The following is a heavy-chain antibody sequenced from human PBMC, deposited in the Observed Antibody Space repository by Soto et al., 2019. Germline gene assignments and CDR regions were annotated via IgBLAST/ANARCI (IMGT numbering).Heavy chain of an antibody. CDR2: INPKSGGT. Sequence: GASVKVSCKASGYSFTDYHIHWVRQAPGQGLEWLGRINPKSGGTSTAQKFQGWVTMTRGRSIGTVYMELTRLRSDDTAVYFCARGHSTDCSNGVCSFFYNHEMDVWGQGTTVTVSS. CDR3: ARGHSTDCSNGVCSFFYNHEMDV. V-gene: IGHV1-2*04. CDR1: GYSFTDYH. D-gene: IGHD2-8*01. J-gene: IGHJ6*02.